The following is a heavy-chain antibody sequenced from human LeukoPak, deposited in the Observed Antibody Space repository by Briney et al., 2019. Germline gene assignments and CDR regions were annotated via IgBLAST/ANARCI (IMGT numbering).Heavy chain of an antibody. V-gene: IGHV1-46*01. Sequence: GASVKVSCKASGYTFTSYYMHWVRQAPGQGLEWIGIINPSGGSTSYAQKFQGRVTKTRDTSTSTVYMELSSLRSEDTAVYYCARDPLGYSYGTGVDYWGQGTLVTVSS. J-gene: IGHJ4*02. CDR1: GYTFTSYY. D-gene: IGHD5-18*01. CDR2: INPSGGST. CDR3: ARDPLGYSYGTGVDY.